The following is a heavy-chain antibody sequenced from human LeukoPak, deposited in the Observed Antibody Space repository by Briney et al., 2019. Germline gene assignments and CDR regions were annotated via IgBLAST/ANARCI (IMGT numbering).Heavy chain of an antibody. V-gene: IGHV3-23*01. D-gene: IGHD1-1*01. J-gene: IGHJ4*02. Sequence: GGSLRLSCAASGFSFSSYGMNWVRQAPGKGLEWVSAISDSGDNTYYADSVKGRFTISRDNSKNTLYLQINSLRVEDTAVYYCATEGEYGGGWKPFDYWGQGTLVTVSS. CDR1: GFSFSSYG. CDR2: ISDSGDNT. CDR3: ATEGEYGGGWKPFDY.